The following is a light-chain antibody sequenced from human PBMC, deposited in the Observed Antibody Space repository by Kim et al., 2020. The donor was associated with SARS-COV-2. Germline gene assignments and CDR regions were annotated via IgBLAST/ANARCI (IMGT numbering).Light chain of an antibody. V-gene: IGKV3-20*01. J-gene: IGKJ1*01. CDR3: QLYDTSRT. CDR2: GAS. CDR1: ERVSSSY. Sequence: LSPGASATRAGRATERVSSSYLAWYQPKPGQAPRLLIYGASSRATGIPYRFSGSVSGTDFTLTINRLEPEDSAVYYCQLYDTSRTFGQGTKVDIK.